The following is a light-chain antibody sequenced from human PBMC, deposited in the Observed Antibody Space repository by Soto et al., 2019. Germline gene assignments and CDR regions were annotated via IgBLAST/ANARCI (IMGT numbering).Light chain of an antibody. CDR2: EVS. CDR1: NSDVGTYNY. V-gene: IGLV2-14*01. CDR3: SSYTTSSTLV. Sequence: QSVLTQPASVSGSPGQSITISCTGTNSDVGTYNYVSWYQQHPGKAPKFVVYEVSDRPSGVSDRFSGSKSGNTASLTISGRQAEDEADYYCSSYTTSSTLVFGGGTQLTVL. J-gene: IGLJ2*01.